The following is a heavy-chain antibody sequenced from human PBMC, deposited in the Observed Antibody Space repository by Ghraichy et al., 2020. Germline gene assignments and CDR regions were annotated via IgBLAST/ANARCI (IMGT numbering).Heavy chain of an antibody. J-gene: IGHJ3*02. CDR3: ARDRDYYDSSGYSLAFDI. V-gene: IGHV3-33*01. CDR2: IWYDGSNK. Sequence: IWYDGSNKYYADSVKGRFTISRDNSKNTLYLQMNSLRAEDTAVYYCARDRDYYDSSGYSLAFDICVKGTTVTV. D-gene: IGHD3-22*01.